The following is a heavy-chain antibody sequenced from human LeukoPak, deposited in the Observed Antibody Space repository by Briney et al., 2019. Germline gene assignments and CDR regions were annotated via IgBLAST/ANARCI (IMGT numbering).Heavy chain of an antibody. CDR3: ARVLYCSGGSCSPTGFDY. J-gene: IGHJ4*02. CDR1: GGSFSGYY. Sequence: KPSETLSLTCAVYGGSFSGYYWSWIRQPPGKGLESIGEINHSGSTNYNPSLKSRVTISVDTSKNQFSLKLSSVTAADTAVYYCARVLYCSGGSCSPTGFDYWGQGTLVTVSS. V-gene: IGHV4-34*01. D-gene: IGHD2-15*01. CDR2: INHSGST.